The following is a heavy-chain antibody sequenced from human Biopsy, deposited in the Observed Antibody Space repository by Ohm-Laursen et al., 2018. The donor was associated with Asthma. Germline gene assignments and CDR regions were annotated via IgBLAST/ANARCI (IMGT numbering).Heavy chain of an antibody. CDR1: GFNFDDFA. CDR2: TTWNSGSR. J-gene: IGHJ4*02. CDR3: AKARIHHFYDSSGYYQHD. D-gene: IGHD3-22*01. Sequence: SLRLSCAASGFNFDDFAMHWVRQAPGKGLEWVAATTWNSGSRVYAVSVKGRFTISRDNAKNTLYLQMNSLRAEDTAVYYCAKARIHHFYDSSGYYQHDWGQGTLVTVPS. V-gene: IGHV3-9*01.